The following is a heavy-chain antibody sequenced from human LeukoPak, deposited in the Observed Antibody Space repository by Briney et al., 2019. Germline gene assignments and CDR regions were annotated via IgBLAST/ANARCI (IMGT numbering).Heavy chain of an antibody. CDR1: GYTFTGYY. D-gene: IGHD5-18*01. CDR3: ASAYTAMALFDY. CDR2: INPNSGGT. V-gene: IGHV1-2*02. J-gene: IGHJ4*02. Sequence: ASVKVSCKASGYTFTGYYMHWVRQAPGQGLGWMGWINPNSGGTNYAQKFQGRVTMTRDTSISTAYMELSRLRSDDTAVYYCASAYTAMALFDYWGQGTLVTVSS.